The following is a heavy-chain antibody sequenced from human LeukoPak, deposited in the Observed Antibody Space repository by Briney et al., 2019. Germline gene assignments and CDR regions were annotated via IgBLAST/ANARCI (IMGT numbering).Heavy chain of an antibody. V-gene: IGHV3-74*01. CDR1: GFTFRRYW. CDR2: TNEDGSIT. D-gene: IGHD3-10*01. Sequence: SGGSLRLSCAVSGFTFRRYWMHWVRQVPGKGLMWVSRTNEDGSITNYADSVKGRFTISRDNAENTLYLHLNSLRVEDTAIYYCARDVGGSGSYWGQGTLATVSS. CDR3: ARDVGGSGSY. J-gene: IGHJ4*02.